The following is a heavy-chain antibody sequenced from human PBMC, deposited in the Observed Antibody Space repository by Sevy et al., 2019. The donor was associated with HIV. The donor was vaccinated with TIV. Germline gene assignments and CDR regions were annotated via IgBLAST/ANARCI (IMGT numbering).Heavy chain of an antibody. V-gene: IGHV3-30*04. J-gene: IGHJ6*02. Sequence: GGSLRLSCAASGFTFSSYAMHWVRQAPGKGLEWVAVISYDGSNKYYADSVKGRFTISRDNSKNTLYLQMNSLRAEDTAVYYCASSMRYCSGGSCPFVYYYGMDVWGQGTTVTVSS. CDR2: ISYDGSNK. CDR3: ASSMRYCSGGSCPFVYYYGMDV. D-gene: IGHD2-15*01. CDR1: GFTFSSYA.